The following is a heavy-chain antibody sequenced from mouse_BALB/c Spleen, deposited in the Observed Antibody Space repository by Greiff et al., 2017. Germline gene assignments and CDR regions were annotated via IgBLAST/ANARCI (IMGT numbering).Heavy chain of an antibody. J-gene: IGHJ3*01. Sequence: EVQLQQSGTVLARPGASVKMSCKASGYSFTSYWMHWVKQRPGQGLEWIGAIYPGNSDTSYNQKFKGKAKLTAVTSASTAYMELSSLTNEDSAVYYCTRGTEGGAWFAYWGQGTLVTVSA. CDR1: GYSFTSYW. CDR2: IYPGNSDT. D-gene: IGHD3-3*01. CDR3: TRGTEGGAWFAY. V-gene: IGHV1-5*01.